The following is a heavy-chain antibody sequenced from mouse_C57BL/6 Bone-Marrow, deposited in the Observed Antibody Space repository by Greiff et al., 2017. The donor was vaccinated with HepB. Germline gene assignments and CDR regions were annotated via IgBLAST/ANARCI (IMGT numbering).Heavy chain of an antibody. Sequence: EVKVEESGGGLVQPGGSLKLSCAASGFTFSDYYMYWVRQTPEKRLEWVAYISNGGGSTYYPDTVKGRFTISRDNAKNTLYLQMSRLKSEDTAMYYCASTEGAYWGQGTLVTVSA. J-gene: IGHJ3*01. CDR3: ASTEGAY. V-gene: IGHV5-12*01. CDR2: ISNGGGST. D-gene: IGHD1-1*01. CDR1: GFTFSDYY.